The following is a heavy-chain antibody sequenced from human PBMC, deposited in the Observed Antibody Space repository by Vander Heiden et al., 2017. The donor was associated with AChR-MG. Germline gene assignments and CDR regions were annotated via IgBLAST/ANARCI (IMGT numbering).Heavy chain of an antibody. Sequence: EVQLVESGGGFVQPGGSLRLSCAASGFPFSSYWMGWVRQAPGKGLGWGANIKQDGSEKYYMDSVKGRFTISRDNAKNSLYLQMNSLRAEDTAVYYCARAGSGSDWFDPWGQGTLVTVSS. CDR3: ARAGSGSDWFDP. J-gene: IGHJ5*02. V-gene: IGHV3-7*04. D-gene: IGHD3-10*01. CDR1: GFPFSSYW. CDR2: IKQDGSEK.